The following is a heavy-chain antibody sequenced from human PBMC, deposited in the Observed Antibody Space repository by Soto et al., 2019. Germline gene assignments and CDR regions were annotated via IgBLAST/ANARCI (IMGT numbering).Heavy chain of an antibody. J-gene: IGHJ3*02. CDR3: ARDLYSTSWYVRAFDM. Sequence: EASVKVSCKASGYTFTGYAMHWVRQAPGQRLEWMGRINAGNGNTKYSQKFQGRVTITRDTSASTAYLELSSLRSGDTAVYFCARDLYSTSWYVRAFDMWGQGTMVTVPS. CDR2: INAGNGNT. V-gene: IGHV1-3*01. D-gene: IGHD6-13*01. CDR1: GYTFTGYA.